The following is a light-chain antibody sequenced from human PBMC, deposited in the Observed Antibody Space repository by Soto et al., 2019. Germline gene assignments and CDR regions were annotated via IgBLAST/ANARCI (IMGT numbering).Light chain of an antibody. J-gene: IGKJ2*01. V-gene: IGKV3-20*01. CDR2: GAS. Sequence: EIVLTQSPGTLSLSPGERAIFSCRASQSVSSSYLAWYQQKYGQAPRLLIYGASRRATGIPDRSSGSGSGTDFTLTISRLEPEDFAVYYCQLYGTSPVYTFGQGTKLESK. CDR1: QSVSSSY. CDR3: QLYGTSPVYT.